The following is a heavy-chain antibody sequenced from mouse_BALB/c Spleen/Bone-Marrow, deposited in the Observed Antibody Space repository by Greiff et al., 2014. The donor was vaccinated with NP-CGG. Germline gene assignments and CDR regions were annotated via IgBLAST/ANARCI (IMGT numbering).Heavy chain of an antibody. V-gene: IGHV1-84*02. J-gene: IGHJ4*01. CDR2: IYPGSGNT. CDR3: ANLGRYAMDY. Sequence: LQESGPELVKPGASVKISCKASGYTFADYYINWVKQKPGQGLEWIGWIYPGSGNTKYNEKFKGKATLTVDTSSSTAYMQLSSLTSEDTAVYFCANLGRYAMDYWGQGTSVTVSS. D-gene: IGHD3-1*01. CDR1: GYTFADYY.